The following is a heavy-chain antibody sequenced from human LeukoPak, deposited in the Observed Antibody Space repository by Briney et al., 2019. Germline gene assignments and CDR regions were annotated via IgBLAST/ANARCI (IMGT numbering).Heavy chain of an antibody. V-gene: IGHV4-34*01. CDR2: INHSGST. CDR1: GGSFSGYY. D-gene: IGHD4-17*01. Sequence: SETLSLTCAVYGGSFSGYYWSWIRQPPRKGLEWIGEINHSGSTNYNPSLKSRVTISVDTSKNQFSLKLSSVTAADTAVYYCARSGDQYGDYFDYWGQGTLVSVSS. CDR3: ARSGDQYGDYFDY. J-gene: IGHJ4*02.